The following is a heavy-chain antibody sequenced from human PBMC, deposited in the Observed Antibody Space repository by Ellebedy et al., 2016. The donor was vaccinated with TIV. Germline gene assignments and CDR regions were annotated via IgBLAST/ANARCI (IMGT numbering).Heavy chain of an antibody. Sequence: AASVKVSCKASGYTFINYGFIWVRQAPGQGLEWMGWINTYNGNRNYAQKLQGRLTMTTDTSTGTAYMERRSLRSDDTAVYYCARYRLGEGSGYEFFDYWGQGTLVTVSS. D-gene: IGHD5-12*01. CDR1: GYTFINYG. V-gene: IGHV1-18*04. CDR3: ARYRLGEGSGYEFFDY. J-gene: IGHJ4*02. CDR2: INTYNGNR.